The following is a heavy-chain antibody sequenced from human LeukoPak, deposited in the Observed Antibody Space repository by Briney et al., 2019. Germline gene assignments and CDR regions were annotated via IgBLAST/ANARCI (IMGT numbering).Heavy chain of an antibody. J-gene: IGHJ4*02. D-gene: IGHD2-2*03. CDR3: TSGYCSSTSWFDY. CDR1: GFTFSGSA. CDR2: IRSKANSYAT. Sequence: PGGSLRLSCAASGFTFSGSAMHWVRQASGKGLEWVGRIRSKANSYATAYAASVKGRFTISRDDSKNTADLQMHRMKAEDTAVYYCTSGYCSSTSWFDYWGQGTLVTVSS. V-gene: IGHV3-73*01.